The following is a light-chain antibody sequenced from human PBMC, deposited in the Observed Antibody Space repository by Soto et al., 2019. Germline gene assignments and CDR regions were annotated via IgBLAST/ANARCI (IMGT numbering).Light chain of an antibody. J-gene: IGLJ3*02. CDR2: DVY. Sequence: QSALTQPASVSGAPGQSITISCTGTSSDVGAYNYVAWYQHHPGKAPKLIIYDVYNRPSGVSNRFSASKSDNTASLTISGLQAEDEADYYCSSYTTSRTRVFGGGTQLTVL. V-gene: IGLV2-14*03. CDR3: SSYTTSRTRV. CDR1: SSDVGAYNY.